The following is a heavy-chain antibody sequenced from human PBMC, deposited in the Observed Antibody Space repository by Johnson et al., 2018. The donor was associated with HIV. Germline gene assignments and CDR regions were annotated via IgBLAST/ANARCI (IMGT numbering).Heavy chain of an antibody. Sequence: VQLVESRGVLVQPGGSLRLSCAASGFTVSSNEMSWVRQAPGKGLEWVSSISGGSTYYADSRKGRFTISRDNSKNTLYLQMNSLRAEDTAVYYCARKGDAFDIWGQGTMVTVSS. CDR2: ISGGST. CDR1: GFTVSSNE. V-gene: IGHV3-38-3*01. J-gene: IGHJ3*02. CDR3: ARKGDAFDI.